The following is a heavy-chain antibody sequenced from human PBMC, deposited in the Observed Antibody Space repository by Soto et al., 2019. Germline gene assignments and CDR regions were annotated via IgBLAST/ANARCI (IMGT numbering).Heavy chain of an antibody. CDR1: GYTFTSYD. CDR2: MNPNSGNT. V-gene: IGHV1-8*01. CDR3: ARGARLWYYYFYYGMYV. J-gene: IGHJ6*02. D-gene: IGHD2-21*01. Sequence: QVQLVQSGAEVKKPGASVKVSCKASGYTFTSYDINWVRQATGQGLEWMGWMNPNSGNTGYAQKFQGRVTMTRNTSISTADMEKSRVRSEDTAVYYCARGARLWYYYFYYGMYVWGPGNTVTVSS.